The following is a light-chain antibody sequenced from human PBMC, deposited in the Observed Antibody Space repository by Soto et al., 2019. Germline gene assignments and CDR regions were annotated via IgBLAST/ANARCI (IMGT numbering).Light chain of an antibody. Sequence: DIQMTQSPSTLSASVRDRVTITCRASQSISSWLAWYQQKPGKAPKLLIYKASSLESGVPSRFSGRGSGTEFTLTISSLQPYDFATYYCQQYSTFGQGTKVEIK. CDR1: QSISSW. CDR2: KAS. V-gene: IGKV1-5*03. CDR3: QQYST. J-gene: IGKJ1*01.